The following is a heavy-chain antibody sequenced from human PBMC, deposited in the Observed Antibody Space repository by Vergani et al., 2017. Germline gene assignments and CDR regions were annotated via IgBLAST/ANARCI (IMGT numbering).Heavy chain of an antibody. CDR3: ARDLADSSGYYYSSPVYNWFDP. Sequence: QVQLVQSGAEVKKPGSSVKVSCKASGGTFSSYAISWVRQAPGQGLEWMGGIIPIFGTANYAQKFQGRVTITADESTSTAYMELSSLRSEDTAVDYCARDLADSSGYYYSSPVYNWFDPWGQGTLVTVSS. V-gene: IGHV1-69*01. J-gene: IGHJ5*02. CDR1: GGTFSSYA. CDR2: IIPIFGTA. D-gene: IGHD3-22*01.